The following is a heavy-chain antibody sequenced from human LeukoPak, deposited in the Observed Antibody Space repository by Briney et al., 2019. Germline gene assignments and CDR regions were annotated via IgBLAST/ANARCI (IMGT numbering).Heavy chain of an antibody. CDR1: GYTFTSYG. J-gene: IGHJ5*02. Sequence: GASVKVSYKASGYTFTSYGISWVRQAPGQGLEWMGGIIPIFGTANYAQKFLGRVTITTDESTSTAYMELNSLRSEDTAVYYCAGGNYDFWSGYYPRWFDPWGQGTLVTVSS. V-gene: IGHV1-69*05. D-gene: IGHD3-3*01. CDR2: IIPIFGTA. CDR3: AGGNYDFWSGYYPRWFDP.